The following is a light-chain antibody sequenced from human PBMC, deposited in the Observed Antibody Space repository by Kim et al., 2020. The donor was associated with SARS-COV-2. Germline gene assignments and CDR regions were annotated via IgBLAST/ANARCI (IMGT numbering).Light chain of an antibody. CDR1: SSDVGSYSL. Sequence: QSVLSQPASVSGSPGQSITISCTGTSSDVGSYSLVSWYQQHPGKVPRLVISDVSQRPSGISNRFSGSKSGNTASLTISGLQPEDEADYYCSSYASTSSVLFGGGTQLTVL. J-gene: IGLJ2*01. CDR2: DVS. V-gene: IGLV2-23*02. CDR3: SSYASTSSVL.